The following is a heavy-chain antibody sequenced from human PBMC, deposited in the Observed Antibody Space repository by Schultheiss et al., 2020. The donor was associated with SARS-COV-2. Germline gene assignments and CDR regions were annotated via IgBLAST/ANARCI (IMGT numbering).Heavy chain of an antibody. CDR2: IWYDGSNK. V-gene: IGHV3-33*08. Sequence: GGSLRLSFAASGFTFDDYGMSWVRQAPGKGLEWVAVIWYDGSNKYYADSVKGRFTISRDNSKNTLYLQMNSLRAEDTAVYYCARGLSTYYYGSGSQRYMDVWGKGTTVTVSS. D-gene: IGHD3-10*01. J-gene: IGHJ6*03. CDR1: GFTFDDYG. CDR3: ARGLSTYYYGSGSQRYMDV.